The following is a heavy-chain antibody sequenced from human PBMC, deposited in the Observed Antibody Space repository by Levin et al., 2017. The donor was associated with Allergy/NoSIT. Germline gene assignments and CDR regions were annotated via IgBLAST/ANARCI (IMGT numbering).Heavy chain of an antibody. J-gene: IGHJ4*02. D-gene: IGHD3-10*01. CDR2: INQDGSDQ. CDR3: ARPKIIGEIFDY. V-gene: IGHV3-7*01. Sequence: GGSLRLSCVASGFTFTTYWMSWVRQAPGKGLEWVADINQDGSDQKYVDSVKGRFILSRDNAENSLYLQMNSLRAEDTAVYYCARPKIIGEIFDYWGQGALVTVSS. CDR1: GFTFTTYW.